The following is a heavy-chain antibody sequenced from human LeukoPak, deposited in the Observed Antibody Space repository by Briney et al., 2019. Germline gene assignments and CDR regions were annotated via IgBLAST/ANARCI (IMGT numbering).Heavy chain of an antibody. D-gene: IGHD3-10*02. CDR1: GYTFTSYA. V-gene: IGHV1-3*01. CDR2: INASNCNT. CDR3: ARGCSGSFYYYYGMDV. J-gene: IGHJ6*04. Sequence: ASVRVSCKASGYTFTSYAMHWVRQAPGQRLEGMGWINASNCNTKNSQKFQGRVTNTRDTSANTAYMEVSSLRSEDTAVYYCARGCSGSFYYYYGMDVWGKGTTVTVSS.